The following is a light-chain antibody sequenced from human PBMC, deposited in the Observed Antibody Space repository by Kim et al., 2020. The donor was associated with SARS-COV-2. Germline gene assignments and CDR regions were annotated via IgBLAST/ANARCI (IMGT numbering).Light chain of an antibody. CDR3: QQYDTSPPT. Sequence: LSPGESATLSCRASQNVSSTYLTWYQQKPGQAPRLLIYGASTRATGFPDRFRGSGAGRDFTLTISRLEPEDFAVFFCQQYDTSPPTFGQGTKLEI. CDR2: GAS. J-gene: IGKJ2*01. CDR1: QNVSSTY. V-gene: IGKV3-20*01.